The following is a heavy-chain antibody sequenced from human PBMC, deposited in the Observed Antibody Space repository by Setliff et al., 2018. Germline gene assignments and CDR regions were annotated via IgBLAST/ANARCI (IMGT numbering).Heavy chain of an antibody. J-gene: IGHJ6*03. Sequence: SETLSLTCTVSGGSISSAPYYQSWIRQPAGKGPEWIGHIYTSWSSNYNPSLKSRVTMSIDTSKNQFSLNLSSVTAADTAVYYCARVTGFLYIDVWGKGTTVTVSS. CDR1: GGSISSAPYY. V-gene: IGHV4-61*09. D-gene: IGHD3-3*01. CDR2: IYTSWSS. CDR3: ARVTGFLYIDV.